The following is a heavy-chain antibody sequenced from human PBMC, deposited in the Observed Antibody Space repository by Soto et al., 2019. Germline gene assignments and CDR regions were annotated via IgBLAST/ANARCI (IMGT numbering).Heavy chain of an antibody. Sequence: EVQLLESGGGFVQPGGSLRLSCAATGFTFSVYAMTWVRQAPGKGLEWVSAVTANGGSTYSADSVKGRFTNSRDNSKNTLFLQMNSLRAEDTAVYYCASLGVGDWANYYYYYGMDVWGQGTTVTVSS. V-gene: IGHV3-23*01. CDR2: VTANGGST. CDR3: ASLGVGDWANYYYYYGMDV. J-gene: IGHJ6*02. CDR1: GFTFSVYA. D-gene: IGHD2-21*02.